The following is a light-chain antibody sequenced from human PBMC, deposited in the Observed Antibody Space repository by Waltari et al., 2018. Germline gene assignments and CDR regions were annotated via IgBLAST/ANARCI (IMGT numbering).Light chain of an antibody. CDR1: QSVSTN. J-gene: IGKJ4*01. CDR3: HQYTNWPLS. V-gene: IGKV3D-15*01. CDR2: HAS. Sequence: PGERATLSCRASQSVSTNLAWYQQRPGQAPRLHIFHASARATDIPDRFSGSGSATDFTLTVKGLEPEDFAIYYCHQYTNWPLSFGGGTKVEIK.